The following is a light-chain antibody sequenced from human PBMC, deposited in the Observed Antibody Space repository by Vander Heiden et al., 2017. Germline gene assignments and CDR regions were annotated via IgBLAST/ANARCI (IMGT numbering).Light chain of an antibody. CDR1: QGVSAW. CDR3: QQYDTYPYT. V-gene: IGKV1-5*03. Sequence: DIQMTQSPSTLAASVGDRVTLTCRASQGVSAWLAWYQQKPGKAPKLLIYKGSVLQSGVPSRFSGSGVGTEFTLTISSLQSDDFATYYCQQYDTYPYTFGQGTKLEVK. CDR2: KGS. J-gene: IGKJ2*01.